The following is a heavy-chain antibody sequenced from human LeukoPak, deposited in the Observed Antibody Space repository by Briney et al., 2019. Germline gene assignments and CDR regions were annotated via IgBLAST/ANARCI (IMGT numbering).Heavy chain of an antibody. V-gene: IGHV4-39*01. Sequence: SETLSLTCTVSGGSITSTTYYWGWIRQPPGKGLEWIGSFYYSGSTYHNPSLKSRVTISADTSKNQFSLKLSSVTAADTAVYYCARPADYYGSGIRYWGQGTLVTVSS. CDR2: FYYSGST. D-gene: IGHD3-10*01. CDR1: GGSITSTTYY. CDR3: ARPADYYGSGIRY. J-gene: IGHJ4*02.